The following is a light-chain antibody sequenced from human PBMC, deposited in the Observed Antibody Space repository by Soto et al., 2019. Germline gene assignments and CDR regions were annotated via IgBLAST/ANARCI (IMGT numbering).Light chain of an antibody. CDR2: GNS. J-gene: IGLJ2*01. CDR1: SSNIGTGYD. CDR3: QSYDSNLSVV. Sequence: QSVLTQAPSVSGAPGQRVSISCTGTSSNIGTGYDVHWYQQLPGTAPKLLIYGNSNRPSGVPDRFSGSKYGTSASLAITGLQAEDEADYYCQSYDSNLSVVFGGGTKLTVL. V-gene: IGLV1-40*01.